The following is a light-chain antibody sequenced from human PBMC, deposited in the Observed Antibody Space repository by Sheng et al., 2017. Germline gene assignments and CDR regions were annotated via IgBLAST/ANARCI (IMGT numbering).Light chain of an antibody. CDR3: QSADTSGTYIL. J-gene: IGLJ2*01. Sequence: SDELTQPPSVSVSPGQTARIPCSGDALPTQYSYWYQQRPGQAPILLISKDRERPSGIPQRFSGSLSGTEVTFTISGVQAEDEADYYCQSADTSGTYILFGGGTKLTVL. CDR1: ALPTQY. CDR2: KDR. V-gene: IGLV3-25*03.